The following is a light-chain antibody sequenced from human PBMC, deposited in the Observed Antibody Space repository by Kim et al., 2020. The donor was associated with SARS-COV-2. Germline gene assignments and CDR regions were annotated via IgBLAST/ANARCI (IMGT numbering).Light chain of an antibody. CDR3: QAWDSTNWV. J-gene: IGLJ3*02. V-gene: IGLV3-1*01. Sequence: VSPGQTASLTCSGDKLGDKYACWYQQKPGQSPVLVIYQDSKRPSGIPERFSGSNSGNTATLTISGTQAMDEADYYCQAWDSTNWVFGGGTKLTVL. CDR2: QDS. CDR1: KLGDKY.